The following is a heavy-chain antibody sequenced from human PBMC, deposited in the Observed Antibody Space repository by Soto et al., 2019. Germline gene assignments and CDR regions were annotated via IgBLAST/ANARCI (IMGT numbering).Heavy chain of an antibody. Sequence: QVQLVESGGGVVQPGRSLRLSCVASGFTFRSYGMQWVRQAPGKGLEWVALISDDGSNKYYADSVKGRFTISRDNSKNTLYRQMNSLRAEDKAVVYCVGEYYFGDYWGQGTLVTVSS. V-gene: IGHV3-30*03. CDR3: VGEYYFGDY. CDR1: GFTFRSYG. J-gene: IGHJ4*02. CDR2: ISDDGSNK. D-gene: IGHD3-10*01.